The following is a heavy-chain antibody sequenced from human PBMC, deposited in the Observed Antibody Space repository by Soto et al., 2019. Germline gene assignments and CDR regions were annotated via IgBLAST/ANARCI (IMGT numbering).Heavy chain of an antibody. J-gene: IGHJ4*02. Sequence: PGGSLRLSCAASGFTFSSYAMHWVRQAPGKGLEWVAVISYDGSNKYYADSVKGRFTISRDNSKNTLYLQMTSLRAEDTAVYYCARDPGVTDFAEWANSSDYRGQGPLVTVSS. D-gene: IGHD3-3*01. CDR1: GFTFSSYA. CDR2: ISYDGSNK. CDR3: ARDPGVTDFAEWANSSDY. V-gene: IGHV3-30-3*01.